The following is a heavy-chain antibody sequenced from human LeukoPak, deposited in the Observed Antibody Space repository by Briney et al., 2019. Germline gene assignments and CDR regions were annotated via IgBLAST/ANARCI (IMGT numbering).Heavy chain of an antibody. CDR3: AKGASSVAVAGTSYFDS. D-gene: IGHD6-19*01. Sequence: GGSLRLSCGVSGFTFSMYAMNWVRQAPGKGLEWVSGINRGGGSTYYADSVKGRFTISRDNSKNTLYLQMNSLRGEDTAVYYCAKGASSVAVAGTSYFDSWGQGTLVTVSS. CDR1: GFTFSMYA. J-gene: IGHJ4*02. V-gene: IGHV3-23*01. CDR2: INRGGGST.